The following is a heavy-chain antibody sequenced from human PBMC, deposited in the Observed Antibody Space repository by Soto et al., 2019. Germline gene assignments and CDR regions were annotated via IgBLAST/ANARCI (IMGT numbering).Heavy chain of an antibody. Sequence: QLQLQESGPGLVKPSETLSLTCTVSAGSISSSTYYWGWIRQPPGKGLEWIGIIYYSGNTYYNPSHQSLVTFSVDTSKCQFSLKLSSVTAADTAVYYCVRHRFDTGYSSCWIYRGNFDYWGQGTLVTVSS. D-gene: IGHD6-19*01. CDR2: IYYSGNT. CDR1: AGSISSSTYY. CDR3: VRHRFDTGYSSCWIYRGNFDY. J-gene: IGHJ4*02. V-gene: IGHV4-39*01.